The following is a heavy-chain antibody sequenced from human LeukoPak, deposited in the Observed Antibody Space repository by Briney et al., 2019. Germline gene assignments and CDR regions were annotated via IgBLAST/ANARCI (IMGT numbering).Heavy chain of an antibody. Sequence: GGSLRLSCAGSGFIFSDFYINWIRQSPGKGLEWLAYISPDGSYTTYGDSVKGRFVISRDNAKNSVSLQMNSLRVEDTAVYFCARDIPVAGTLGWFDPWGQGTLVTVSS. J-gene: IGHJ5*02. V-gene: IGHV3-11*05. CDR2: ISPDGSYT. D-gene: IGHD6-19*01. CDR3: ARDIPVAGTLGWFDP. CDR1: GFIFSDFY.